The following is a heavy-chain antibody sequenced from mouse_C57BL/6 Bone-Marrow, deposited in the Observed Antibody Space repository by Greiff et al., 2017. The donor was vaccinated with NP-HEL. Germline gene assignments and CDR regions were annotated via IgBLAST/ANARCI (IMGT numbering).Heavy chain of an antibody. D-gene: IGHD2-5*01. CDR1: GFTFTDYY. CDR3: ARYSSKYYFDY. Sequence: EVHLVESGGGLVQPGGSLSLSCAASGFTFTDYYMSWVRQPPGKALEWLGFIRNKANGYTTEYSASVKGRFTISRDNSQSILYLQKNALRAEDSATYYCARYSSKYYFDYWGQGTTLTVSS. V-gene: IGHV7-3*01. CDR2: IRNKANGYTT. J-gene: IGHJ2*01.